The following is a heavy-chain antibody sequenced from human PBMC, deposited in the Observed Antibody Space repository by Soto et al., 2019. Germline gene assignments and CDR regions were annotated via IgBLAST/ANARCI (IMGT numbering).Heavy chain of an antibody. J-gene: IGHJ5*02. V-gene: IGHV5-51*01. D-gene: IGHD6-19*01. Sequence: GEPMEIYCKGSGYSFNSYWLGWVRQMPGKGLELMGIIYPSDSDTRYSPSFQGQVTISADKSISAAYLQWSSLKASDTAMYYCARPFDSSGWYDHWGQGTLVTVSS. CDR2: IYPSDSDT. CDR1: GYSFNSYW. CDR3: ARPFDSSGWYDH.